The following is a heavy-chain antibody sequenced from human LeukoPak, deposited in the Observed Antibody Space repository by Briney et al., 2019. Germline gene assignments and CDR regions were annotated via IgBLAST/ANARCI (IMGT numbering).Heavy chain of an antibody. D-gene: IGHD3-10*01. J-gene: IGHJ3*02. CDR2: ISGSGGST. CDR1: GFTFSSYA. CDR3: AREKLYGSGITYAFDI. Sequence: GGSLRLSCAASGFTFSSYAMSWVRQAPGKGLEWVSAISGSGGSTYYADSVKGRFTISRDNSKNTLYLQMNSLRAEDTAVYYCAREKLYGSGITYAFDIWGQGTMVTVSS. V-gene: IGHV3-23*01.